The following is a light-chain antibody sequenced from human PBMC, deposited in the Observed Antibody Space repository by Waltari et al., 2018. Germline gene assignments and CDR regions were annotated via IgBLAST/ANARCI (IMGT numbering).Light chain of an antibody. J-gene: IGLJ2*01. CDR2: QDS. V-gene: IGLV3-25*03. CDR3: QSADSSISYVV. Sequence: SYELTQPPSVSVSPGQTARITCSGDALPRQYTYWYQQKPGQAPVLVISQDSERPSGIPERFSCSSSGTTVTLTISGVQAEDEADYYCQSADSSISYVVFGGGTKLTVL. CDR1: ALPRQY.